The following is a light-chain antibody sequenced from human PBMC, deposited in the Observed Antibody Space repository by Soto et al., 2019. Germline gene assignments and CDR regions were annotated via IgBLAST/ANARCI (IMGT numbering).Light chain of an antibody. V-gene: IGLV8-61*01. CDR3: VLCIGSGIWV. CDR1: SGSVSTSYY. Sequence: QAVVTQEPSFSVSPGGTVTLTCGLSSGSVSTSYYPSWYQQTPGQAPRTLIYSTNTRSSGVPDRFSGSILGNKAALTITGAQADDESDYYCVLCIGSGIWVFGGGTKLTV. CDR2: STN. J-gene: IGLJ3*02.